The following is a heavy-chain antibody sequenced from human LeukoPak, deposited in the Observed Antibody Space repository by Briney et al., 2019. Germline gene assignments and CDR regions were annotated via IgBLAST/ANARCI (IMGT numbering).Heavy chain of an antibody. J-gene: IGHJ4*02. Sequence: EASVKVSCKASGYTFSTFPINWVRQAPGQGLEWMGWINTNTGSPTYAQGLTGRFVFSLDTSVTTTYLQISSLKAEDTAVYFCTRGRDTTGYFVYWGQGTLVTVSS. V-gene: IGHV7-4-1*02. CDR2: INTNTGSP. CDR3: TRGRDTTGYFVY. D-gene: IGHD3-22*01. CDR1: GYTFSTFP.